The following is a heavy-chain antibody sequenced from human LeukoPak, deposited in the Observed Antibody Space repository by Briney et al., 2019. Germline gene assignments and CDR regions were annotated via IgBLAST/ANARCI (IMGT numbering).Heavy chain of an antibody. D-gene: IGHD3-22*01. V-gene: IGHV3-23*01. CDR3: ARVGTFHYYDSSGYYGRGIYYFDY. CDR2: ISGSGGST. Sequence: GGSLRLSCAASGFTFSSYAMSWVRQAPGKGLEWVSAISGSGGSTYYADSVKGRFTISRDNSKNTLYLQMNSLRAEDTAVYYCARVGTFHYYDSSGYYGRGIYYFDYWGQGTLVTVSS. J-gene: IGHJ4*02. CDR1: GFTFSSYA.